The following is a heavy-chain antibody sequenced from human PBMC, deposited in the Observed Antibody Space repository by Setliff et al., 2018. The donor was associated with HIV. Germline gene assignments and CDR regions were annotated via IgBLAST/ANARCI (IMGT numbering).Heavy chain of an antibody. D-gene: IGHD3-22*01. J-gene: IGHJ3*02. CDR3: ARDRYYDSSGYIPFDI. Sequence: SETLSLTCTVSGGSISSYYWSWIRQPAGKGLEWIGRIYTSGSTNYNPSLKSRVTMSVDTSKNQFSLKLSSATAADTAVYYCARDRYYDSSGYIPFDIWGQGTMVTVSS. V-gene: IGHV4-4*07. CDR1: GGSISSYY. CDR2: IYTSGST.